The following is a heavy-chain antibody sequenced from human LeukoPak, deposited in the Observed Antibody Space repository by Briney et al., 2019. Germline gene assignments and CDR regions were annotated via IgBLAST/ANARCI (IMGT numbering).Heavy chain of an antibody. CDR2: INHSGST. Sequence: SETLSLTCGVYGVASSGNYWSWIRQSPVRGLEWIGEINHSGSTNYNPSLKSRVTISVDTSKSQFSLKLSSVTAADTAVYYCGRADGANSVGDVWGKGTTVTISS. CDR1: GVASSGNY. CDR3: GRADGANSVGDV. J-gene: IGHJ6*04. D-gene: IGHD4-23*01. V-gene: IGHV4-34*01.